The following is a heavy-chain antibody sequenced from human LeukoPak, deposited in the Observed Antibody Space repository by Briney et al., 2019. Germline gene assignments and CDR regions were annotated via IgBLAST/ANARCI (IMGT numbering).Heavy chain of an antibody. CDR3: ARATDKRAWGTSFHYYYMDV. V-gene: IGHV4-34*01. J-gene: IGHJ6*03. CDR1: GGSFSGYY. Sequence: PSETLSLTCAVYGGSFSGYYWSWIRQPPGKGLEWIGEINHSGSTNYNPSLKSRVTISVDTSKNQFSLKLSSVTAADTAVYYCARATDKRAWGTSFHYYYMDVWGKGTTVIVSS. D-gene: IGHD2-2*01. CDR2: INHSGST.